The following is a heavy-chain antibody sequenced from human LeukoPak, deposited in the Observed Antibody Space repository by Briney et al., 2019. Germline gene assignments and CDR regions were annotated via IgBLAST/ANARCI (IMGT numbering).Heavy chain of an antibody. Sequence: GGSLRLSCAASGFSFDDYAMYWVRQAPGKGLEWVSLITRDGGTTYYADSVKGRFTISRDNAKNTLYLQMNSLRAEDTAVYYCGTGHCSSTTCSSRDYWGQGTLVTVSS. CDR3: GTGHCSSTTCSSRDY. CDR1: GFSFDDYA. V-gene: IGHV3-43*02. J-gene: IGHJ4*02. D-gene: IGHD2-2*01. CDR2: ITRDGGTT.